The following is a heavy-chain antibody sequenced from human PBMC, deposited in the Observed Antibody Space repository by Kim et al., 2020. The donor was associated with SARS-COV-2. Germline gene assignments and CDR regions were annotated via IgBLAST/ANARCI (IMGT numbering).Heavy chain of an antibody. CDR3: ATLYGSGSYYTGYYFDY. Sequence: SETLSLTCTVSGGSISSGGYYWSWIRQHPGKGLEWIGYLYYSGSTYYNPSLKSRVTISVDTSKNQFSLKLSSVTAADTAVYYCATLYGSGSYYTGYYFDYWGQGTLVTVSS. J-gene: IGHJ4*02. CDR1: GGSISSGGYY. D-gene: IGHD3-10*01. V-gene: IGHV4-31*03. CDR2: LYYSGST.